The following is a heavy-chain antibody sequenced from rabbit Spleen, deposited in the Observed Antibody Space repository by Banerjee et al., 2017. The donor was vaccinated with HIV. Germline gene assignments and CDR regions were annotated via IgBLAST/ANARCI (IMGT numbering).Heavy chain of an antibody. CDR3: ARDAGTSFSTYGMDL. CDR2: IDPVFGIT. CDR1: GFTLSSYYM. D-gene: IGHD8-1*01. V-gene: IGHV1S45*01. Sequence: EQLEESGGGLVKPEGSLTLTCKASGFTLSSYYMNWVRQAPGKGLEWIGYIDPVFGITYSATWAKGRFTISKTSSTTVTLQMTSLTVADTATYFCARDAGTSFSTYGMDLWGQGTLVTVS. J-gene: IGHJ6*01.